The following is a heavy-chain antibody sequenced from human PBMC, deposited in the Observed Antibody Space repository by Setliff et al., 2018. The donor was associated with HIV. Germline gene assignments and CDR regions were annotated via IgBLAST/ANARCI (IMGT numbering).Heavy chain of an antibody. J-gene: IGHJ4*02. CDR2: INHSGST. V-gene: IGHV4-38-2*02. Sequence: SETLSLTCTVSGFSTNNGFYWAWIRQPPGKGLEWIGSINHSGSTYYTPSLKSRVTISVDTSKNQFSLKLSSVTAADTAVYYCARDLGAVAGYYFDYWGQGTLVTVSS. CDR1: GFSTNNGFY. D-gene: IGHD6-19*01. CDR3: ARDLGAVAGYYFDY.